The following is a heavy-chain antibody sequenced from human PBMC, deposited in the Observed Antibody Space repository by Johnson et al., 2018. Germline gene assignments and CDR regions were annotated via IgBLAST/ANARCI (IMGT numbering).Heavy chain of an antibody. CDR3: ARAADYYYYMDV. V-gene: IGHV3-30-3*01. J-gene: IGHJ6*03. CDR2: ISYDGSNK. Sequence: QVQLVQSGGGVVQPGRSLRLSCAASGFTFSSYAMHWVRQAPGKGLEWVAVISYDGSNKYYADSGKGRFTISRDNSKNTLYLQMNSLRAEDTAVYYCARAADYYYYMDVWGKGTTVTVSS. CDR1: GFTFSSYA.